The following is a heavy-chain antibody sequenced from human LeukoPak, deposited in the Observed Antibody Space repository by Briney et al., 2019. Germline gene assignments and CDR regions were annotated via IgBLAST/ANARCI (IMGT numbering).Heavy chain of an antibody. CDR3: AKGKRITMIVVVTPDALDI. V-gene: IGHV3-23*01. D-gene: IGHD3-22*01. CDR1: GFTFSSYA. CDR2: ISGSGGST. J-gene: IGHJ3*02. Sequence: PGGSLRLSCAASGFTFSSYAMSWVRQAPGKGLEWVSAISGSGGSTYYADSVKGRFTISRDNSKNTLYLQMNSLRAEDTAVYYCAKGKRITMIVVVTPDALDIWGQGTMVTVSS.